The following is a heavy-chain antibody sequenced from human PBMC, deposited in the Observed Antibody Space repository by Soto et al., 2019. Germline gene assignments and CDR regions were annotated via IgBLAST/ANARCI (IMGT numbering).Heavy chain of an antibody. CDR2: INQDGSER. D-gene: IGHD6-13*01. J-gene: IGHJ4*02. CDR1: GFTLSSYW. V-gene: IGHV3-7*04. Sequence: EVQLVESGRGLVQPGGSLRLSCAASGFTLSSYWMTWVRQAPGKGLEWVANINQDGSERYYVDSVKGRFTISRDNAKNSLYLQMNSLRAEDTAVYFCARAIAGASSYWGQGTLVTVSS. CDR3: ARAIAGASSY.